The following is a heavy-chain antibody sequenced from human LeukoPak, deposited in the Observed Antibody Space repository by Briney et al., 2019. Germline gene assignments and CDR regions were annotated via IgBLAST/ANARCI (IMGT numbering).Heavy chain of an antibody. Sequence: GGSLRLSCAASGFIFSSYNMKWVRQTPGKGLEWISDISRSGDNIYYADPVKGRFTVSRDNAKNSLYLQMSSLRNEDTAVYYCARGTQRAFDIWGQGTMVTVSA. V-gene: IGHV3-48*02. J-gene: IGHJ3*02. CDR3: ARGTQRAFDI. D-gene: IGHD1/OR15-1a*01. CDR2: ISRSGDNI. CDR1: GFIFSSYN.